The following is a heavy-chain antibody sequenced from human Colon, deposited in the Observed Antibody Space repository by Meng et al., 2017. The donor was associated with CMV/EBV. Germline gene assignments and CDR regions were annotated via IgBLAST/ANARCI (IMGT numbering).Heavy chain of an antibody. D-gene: IGHD2/OR15-2a*01. CDR1: GFPFSSCA. V-gene: IGHV3-30*04. Sequence: GESLKISCAASGFPFSSCAMHWVRQAPGKGLEWVALISFDGSNKYYADSVKSRFTISRDNSKNTLYLQMNSLRTEDTAVYYCARAPPIYFVDYWGQGTLVTVSS. CDR2: ISFDGSNK. J-gene: IGHJ4*02. CDR3: ARAPPIYFVDY.